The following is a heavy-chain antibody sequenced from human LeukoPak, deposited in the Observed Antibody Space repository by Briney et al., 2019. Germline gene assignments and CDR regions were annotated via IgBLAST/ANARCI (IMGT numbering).Heavy chain of an antibody. Sequence: SLRPSCAASASTLADYATHWVRQVPGKGLEWVSGTSWNSGSIGYENSVKGRFTISRDNAKNSLYLQMNSLRGEDMALYYCAKGLVGSSIADFFDYWGQGILVTVSS. V-gene: IGHV3-9*03. J-gene: IGHJ4*02. CDR2: TSWNSGSI. D-gene: IGHD6-6*01. CDR3: AKGLVGSSIADFFDY. CDR1: ASTLADYA.